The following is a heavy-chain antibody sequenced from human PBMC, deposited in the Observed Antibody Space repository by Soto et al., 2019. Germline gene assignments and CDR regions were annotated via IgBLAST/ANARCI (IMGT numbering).Heavy chain of an antibody. J-gene: IGHJ4*02. CDR3: ARQEARFVVVPAAIDY. D-gene: IGHD2-2*01. CDR2: IYYSGST. CDR1: GGSISSYY. V-gene: IGHV4-59*08. Sequence: SETLSLTCTVSGGSISSYYWSWIRQPPGKGLEWIGYIYYSGSTNYNPSLKSRVTISVDTSKNQFSLKLSSVTAADTAVYYCARQEARFVVVPAAIDYWGQGTLVTVSS.